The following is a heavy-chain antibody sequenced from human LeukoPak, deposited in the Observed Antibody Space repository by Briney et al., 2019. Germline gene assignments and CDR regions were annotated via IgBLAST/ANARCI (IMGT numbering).Heavy chain of an antibody. Sequence: ASVKVSCKASGYSFTTFAINWVRQAPGQGLEWMGWINTNTGNPTYAQDFTGRFVFSLDTSVTTTFLEVSSLTAEDTAIYYCARSSWIQQSSDFWGQGTLVTVSS. CDR1: GYSFTTFA. V-gene: IGHV7-4-1*02. CDR3: ARSSWIQQSSDF. D-gene: IGHD5-18*01. CDR2: INTNTGNP. J-gene: IGHJ4*02.